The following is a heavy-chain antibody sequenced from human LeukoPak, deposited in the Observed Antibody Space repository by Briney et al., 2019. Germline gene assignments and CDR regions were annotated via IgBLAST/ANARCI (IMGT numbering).Heavy chain of an antibody. CDR2: ISAYNGNT. V-gene: IGHV1-18*01. CDR1: GYTITSYG. Sequence: ASVKVSCEASGYTITSYGISWVRQAPGQGLEWMGWISAYNGNTNYAQKLQGRVTMTTDTSTSTAYMELRSLRSDDAAVYYCAREVGWGEEMATIRRFDYWGQGTLVTVSS. CDR3: AREVGWGEEMATIRRFDY. J-gene: IGHJ4*02. D-gene: IGHD5-24*01.